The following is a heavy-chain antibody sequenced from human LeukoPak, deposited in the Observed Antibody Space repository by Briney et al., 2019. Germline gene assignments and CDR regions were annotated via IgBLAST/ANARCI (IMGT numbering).Heavy chain of an antibody. V-gene: IGHV4-59*01. D-gene: IGHD6-13*01. J-gene: IGHJ2*01. CDR3: ARDRQSYSSSWSPNWYFDL. Sequence: PSETLTLTCTVSGGSISIYYWSCTRQPPGKGLEWIGYIYYSGSNNYNPSLKSRVTISVGTSKNQFSLKLISVTAEDTAVHYSARDRQSYSSSWSPNWYFDLWGRGTLVTVSS. CDR1: GGSISIYY. CDR2: IYYSGSN.